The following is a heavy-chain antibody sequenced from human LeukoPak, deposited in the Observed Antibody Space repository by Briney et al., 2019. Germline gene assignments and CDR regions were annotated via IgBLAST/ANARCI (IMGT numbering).Heavy chain of an antibody. CDR2: ISSSSSYI. CDR3: ARSAAYSSDSRRTPDDY. Sequence: GGSLRLSCAASGFTFSSYSMNWVRQAPGKGLEWVSSISSSSSYIYYADSVKGRFTISRDNAKNSLYLQMNSLRAEDTAVYYCARSAAYSSDSRRTPDDYWGQGTLVTVS. D-gene: IGHD6-19*01. J-gene: IGHJ4*02. CDR1: GFTFSSYS. V-gene: IGHV3-21*01.